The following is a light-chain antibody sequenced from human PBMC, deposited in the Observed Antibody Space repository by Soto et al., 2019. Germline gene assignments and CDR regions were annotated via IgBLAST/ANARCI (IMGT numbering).Light chain of an antibody. CDR2: KAS. CDR3: QQHTT. V-gene: IGKV1-5*03. CDR1: QTISKW. Sequence: DIQMTQSPSTLSASVGDRVTITCRASQTISKWLAWYQQKPERPPKLLIYKASSLASGVPSRFSGSGSGTEFTLTISSLQPEDVATYHCQQHTTFGQGTKVEI. J-gene: IGKJ1*01.